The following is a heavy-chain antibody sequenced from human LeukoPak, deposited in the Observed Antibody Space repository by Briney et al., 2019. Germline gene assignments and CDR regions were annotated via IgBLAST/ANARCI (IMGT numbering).Heavy chain of an antibody. CDR2: ISHRGST. D-gene: IGHD1-26*01. CDR3: ARYIVSYPHDAFDI. V-gene: IGHV4-38-2*02. J-gene: IGHJ3*02. CDR1: GYSISNGYY. Sequence: PSETLSLTCTVSGYSISNGYYWGWIRQPPGKGLEWVGSISHRGSTYYNPSLRSRITISLDRSKQKFSLKLSSVTAADTAFYYCARYIVSYPHDAFDIWGQGTMVTVSS.